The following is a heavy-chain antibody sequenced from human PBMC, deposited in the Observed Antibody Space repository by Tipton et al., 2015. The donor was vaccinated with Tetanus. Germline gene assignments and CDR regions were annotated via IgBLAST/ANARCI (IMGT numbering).Heavy chain of an antibody. CDR2: ISGSGGST. Sequence: AASGFTFSSYAMSWVRQAPGKGLEWVSGISGSGGSTYYADSVKGRFTISRDNSQRTLFLQMSSLRAEDTAVYFCANMDTYFYHGRDVWGQGTTVTVSS. V-gene: IGHV3-23*01. D-gene: IGHD3-10*01. CDR3: ANMDTYFYHGRDV. J-gene: IGHJ6*02. CDR1: GFTFSSYA.